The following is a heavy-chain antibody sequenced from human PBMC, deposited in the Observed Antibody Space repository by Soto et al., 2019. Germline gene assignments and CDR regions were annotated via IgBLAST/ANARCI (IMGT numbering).Heavy chain of an antibody. CDR2: IYYSGST. CDR1: GGSISSSSYY. CDR3: ARRDYYDSSGYFFY. D-gene: IGHD3-22*01. Sequence: QLQLQESGPGLVKPSETLSLTCTVSGGSISSSSYYWGWIRQPPGKGLEWIGSIYYSGSTYYNPSLKSRVTIFVDTSKNQFSLKLSSVTAADTAVYDCARRDYYDSSGYFFYWGQGTLVTVSS. J-gene: IGHJ4*02. V-gene: IGHV4-39*01.